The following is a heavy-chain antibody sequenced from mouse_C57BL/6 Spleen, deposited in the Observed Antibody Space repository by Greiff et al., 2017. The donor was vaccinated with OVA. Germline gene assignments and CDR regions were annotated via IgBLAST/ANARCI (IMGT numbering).Heavy chain of an antibody. Sequence: VKLMESGAELVKPGASVKMSCKASGYTFTTYPIEWMKQNHGKSLEWIGNFHPYNDDTKYNEKFKGKATLTVEKSSSTVYLELSRLTSDDSAVYYCARGDYDVGAWFAYWGQGTLVTVSA. D-gene: IGHD2-4*01. V-gene: IGHV1-47*01. CDR2: FHPYNDDT. J-gene: IGHJ3*01. CDR1: GYTFTTYP. CDR3: ARGDYDVGAWFAY.